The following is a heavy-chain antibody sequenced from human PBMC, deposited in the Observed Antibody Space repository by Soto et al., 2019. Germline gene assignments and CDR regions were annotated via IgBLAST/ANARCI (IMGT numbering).Heavy chain of an antibody. D-gene: IGHD3-22*01. V-gene: IGHV3-23*01. CDR2: ARGSGGAT. J-gene: IGHJ6*02. CDR3: AQETRIMMVGVVITHDDFYYGMDV. CDR1: GFAFNTYA. Sequence: EVHLLESGGGLVRPAGSLTLSCSASGFAFNTYAMSWVRQAPGRGLEWFSGARGSGGATYYAESVKGRFSVSRDKSKNILDLEMNSLRADDTAKYYCAQETRIMMVGVVITHDDFYYGMDVWCQGSSGTVSS.